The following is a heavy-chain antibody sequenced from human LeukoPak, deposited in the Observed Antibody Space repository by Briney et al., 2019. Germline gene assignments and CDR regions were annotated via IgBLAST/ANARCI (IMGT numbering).Heavy chain of an antibody. D-gene: IGHD1-20*01. J-gene: IGHJ5*02. V-gene: IGHV4-61*10. CDR1: GGSISSGSYY. Sequence: SETLSLTCTVSGGSISSGSYYWSWIRQPAGKGLEWIGYIYYSGSTNYNPSLKSRVTISVDTSKNQFSLKLSPVTAADTAVYYCARDLSDNWKSLGWFDPWGQGTRVTVSS. CDR2: IYYSGST. CDR3: ARDLSDNWKSLGWFDP.